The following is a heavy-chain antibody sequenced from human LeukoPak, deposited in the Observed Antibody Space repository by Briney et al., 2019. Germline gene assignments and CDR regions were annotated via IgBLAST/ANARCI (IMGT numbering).Heavy chain of an antibody. V-gene: IGHV4-34*01. Sequence: SETLSLTCAVYGESFTTFYWGWIRQTPGKGLEWIGEINHTGSTNYNPSLKSRVTISVDTSKNQFSLKLSSVTAADTAVYYCARVPTVTFFDYWGQGTLVTVSS. CDR3: ARVPTVTFFDY. CDR2: INHTGST. D-gene: IGHD4-17*01. CDR1: GESFTTFY. J-gene: IGHJ4*02.